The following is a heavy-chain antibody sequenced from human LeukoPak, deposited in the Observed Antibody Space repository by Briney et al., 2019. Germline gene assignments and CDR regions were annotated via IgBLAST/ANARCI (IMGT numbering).Heavy chain of an antibody. Sequence: GASVKVSCRTSGYPFSNYDINWVRQATGQGLEWMGWINPHSGKTGYAQKFQGRVTMTTDTSASTAYMELSSLRSEDTAVYYCAREGAVDIESRWGQGTLVTVSS. CDR2: INPHSGKT. V-gene: IGHV1-8*01. J-gene: IGHJ4*02. D-gene: IGHD5/OR15-5a*01. CDR1: GYPFSNYD. CDR3: AREGAVDIESR.